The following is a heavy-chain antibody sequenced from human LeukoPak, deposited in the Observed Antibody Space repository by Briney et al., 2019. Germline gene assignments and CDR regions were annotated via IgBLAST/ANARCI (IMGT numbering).Heavy chain of an antibody. D-gene: IGHD2-2*01. CDR3: ARVSVVVPAAIMNDAFDI. J-gene: IGHJ3*02. Sequence: TGGSLRLSCAASGFTFSSYAMSWVRQAPGKGLEWVSYIGSSSSYTNYADSVKGRFTISRDNAKNSLYLQMNSLRAEDTAVYYCARVSVVVPAAIMNDAFDIWGQGTMVTVSS. V-gene: IGHV3-21*05. CDR1: GFTFSSYA. CDR2: IGSSSSYT.